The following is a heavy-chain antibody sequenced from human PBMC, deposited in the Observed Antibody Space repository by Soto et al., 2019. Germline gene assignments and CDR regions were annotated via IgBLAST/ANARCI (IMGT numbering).Heavy chain of an antibody. J-gene: IGHJ4*02. V-gene: IGHV4-59*11. CDR1: GDAINSRY. CDR2: IDYVGST. D-gene: IGHD3-10*01. Sequence: SETLSLTCIVSGDAINSRYWSWIRQPPGKGLEWIGYIDYVGSTNYAPSLQSRVTMSVDTSKNQVSLKLRYVTAADTAVYYCVRQRGNYFDFWGQGTLVTVSS. CDR3: VRQRGNYFDF.